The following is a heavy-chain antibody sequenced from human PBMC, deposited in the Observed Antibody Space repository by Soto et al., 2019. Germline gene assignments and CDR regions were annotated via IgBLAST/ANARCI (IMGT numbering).Heavy chain of an antibody. CDR1: GFSFSSYW. J-gene: IGHJ4*02. V-gene: IGHV3-7*01. CDR2: IKQDGRET. D-gene: IGHD6-19*01. CDR3: TSPSGWYQIDY. Sequence: EVQLVESGGGLVQPGGSLRLSCAASGFSFSSYWMSWVRQAPGTGLEWVANIKQDGRETYYVDSVKGRFTISRDNARNSLYLQMNSLRAEDTAVYYCTSPSGWYQIDYWGQGTLVTVSS.